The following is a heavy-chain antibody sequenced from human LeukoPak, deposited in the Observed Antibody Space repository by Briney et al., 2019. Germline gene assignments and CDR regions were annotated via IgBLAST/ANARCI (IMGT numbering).Heavy chain of an antibody. CDR2: ISYNSDTI. V-gene: IGHV3-9*01. J-gene: IGHJ2*01. D-gene: IGHD2-21*02. CDR3: AKDYCGGDCYSGWYFDL. Sequence: PGGSLRLSCAASGFTFDDYAMHWVRHAPGKGLEWLSGISYNSDTIAYADSVKGRFTISRDNAKNSLYLQMNSLRAEDTALYYCAKDYCGGDCYSGWYFDLWGRGTLVTVSS. CDR1: GFTFDDYA.